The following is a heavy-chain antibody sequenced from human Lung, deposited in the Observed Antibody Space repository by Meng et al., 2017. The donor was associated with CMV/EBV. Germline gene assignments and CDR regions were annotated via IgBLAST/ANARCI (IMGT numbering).Heavy chain of an antibody. CDR3: ARGFLSFVRVFDY. CDR2: INHRGST. Sequence: QGQLHQWGAGLLKPSESLSLTCAVYGGSFSGYYWSWIRQPPGKGLEWIGVINHRGSTNYNPSLKSRVTISVDTSKNQFSLKLSSVTAADTAVDYCARGFLSFVRVFDYWGQGTLVTVSS. V-gene: IGHV4-34*01. CDR1: GGSFSGYY. J-gene: IGHJ4*02. D-gene: IGHD2/OR15-2a*01.